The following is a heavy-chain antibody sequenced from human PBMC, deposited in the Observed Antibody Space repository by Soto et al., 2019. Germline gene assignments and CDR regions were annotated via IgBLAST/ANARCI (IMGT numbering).Heavy chain of an antibody. V-gene: IGHV4-39*01. CDR2: IYSTGNT. CDR3: RRSSRYSTDV. CDR1: GDSIRSISY. J-gene: IGHJ6*02. Sequence: SETLSLTCTVSGDSIRSISYWRWIRQPPGKGLEWIGSIYSTGNTYYNPSLNSQVTISVDTSKNQFSLNVISVTAADTAVYYCRRSSRYSTDVWGQGTTVTVSS. D-gene: IGHD6-13*01.